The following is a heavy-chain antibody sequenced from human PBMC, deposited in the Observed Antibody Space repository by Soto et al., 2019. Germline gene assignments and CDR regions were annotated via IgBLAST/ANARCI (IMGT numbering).Heavy chain of an antibody. J-gene: IGHJ4*02. CDR2: ISSSSGST. CDR3: AKGQVVLDFDY. Sequence: GGSLRLSCAASGFTFSSYSMNWVRQAPGKGLEWVSYISSSSGSTYYADSVKGRFTISRDNSKNTLYLQMNSLRAEDTAVYYCAKGQVVLDFDYWGQGTLVTVSS. CDR1: GFTFSSYS. D-gene: IGHD2-2*01. V-gene: IGHV3-23*01.